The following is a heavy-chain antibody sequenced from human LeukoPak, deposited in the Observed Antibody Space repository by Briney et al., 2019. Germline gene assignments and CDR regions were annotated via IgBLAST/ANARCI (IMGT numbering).Heavy chain of an antibody. CDR1: GYTFTSYG. CDR3: ARDAIDGYGDYSPLDY. CDR2: ISAYNGNT. D-gene: IGHD4-17*01. Sequence: ASVKVSCKASGYTFTSYGISWVRQAPGQGLEWMGWISAYNGNTNYAQKLQGRVTMTTDTSTSTAYMELRSLRSDDTAVYYCARDAIDGYGDYSPLDYWGQGTLVTVSS. J-gene: IGHJ4*02. V-gene: IGHV1-18*01.